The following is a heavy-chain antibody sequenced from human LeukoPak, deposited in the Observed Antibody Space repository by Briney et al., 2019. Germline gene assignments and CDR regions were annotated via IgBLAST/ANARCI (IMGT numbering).Heavy chain of an antibody. V-gene: IGHV3-21*01. CDR3: VRAPTAGPYYFDY. CDR2: ISSSSSYI. J-gene: IGHJ4*02. CDR1: GFTFSSYS. Sequence: GGSLRLSCAASGFTFSSYSMNWVRQALGKGLEWVSSISSSSSYIYYADSVKGRFTISRDNAKNSQYLQMNSLRAEDTAVHYCVRAPTAGPYYFDYWAREPWSPSPQ. D-gene: IGHD6-13*01.